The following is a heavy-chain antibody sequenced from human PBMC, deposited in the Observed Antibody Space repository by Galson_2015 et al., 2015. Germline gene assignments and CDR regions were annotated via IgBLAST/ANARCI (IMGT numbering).Heavy chain of an antibody. Sequence: QSGAEVKKPGESLPISCTASGYTFTTYDINWVRQATGQGLEWVGWMNPNSGNAGYAQKFQGRVTMTRDTPTSTAYLQLSSLRSDDTAVYYCARGSKVTGVPTLDYWGQGSLVTVSS. D-gene: IGHD1-14*01. CDR1: GYTFTTYD. CDR2: MNPNSGNA. CDR3: ARGSKVTGVPTLDY. J-gene: IGHJ4*02. V-gene: IGHV1-8*01.